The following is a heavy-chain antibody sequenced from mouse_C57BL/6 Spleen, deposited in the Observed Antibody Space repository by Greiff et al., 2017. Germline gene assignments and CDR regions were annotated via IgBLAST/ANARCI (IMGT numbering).Heavy chain of an antibody. V-gene: IGHV5-9-1*02. J-gene: IGHJ4*01. CDR1: GFTFSSYA. CDR2: ISSGGDYI. CDR3: TRERIYDGYLYYAMDY. D-gene: IGHD2-3*01. Sequence: DVKLVESGEGLVKPGGSLKLSCAASGFTFSSYAMSWVRQTPEKRLEWVAYISSGGDYIYYADTVKGRFTISRDNARNTLYLQMSSLKSEDTAMYYCTRERIYDGYLYYAMDYWGQGTSVTVSS.